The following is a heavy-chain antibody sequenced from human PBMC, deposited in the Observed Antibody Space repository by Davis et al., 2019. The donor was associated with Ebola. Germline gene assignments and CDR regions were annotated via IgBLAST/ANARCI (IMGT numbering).Heavy chain of an antibody. CDR2: IYHSGST. J-gene: IGHJ4*02. CDR1: GVSMSTPTYT. D-gene: IGHD3-10*01. CDR3: ARGDPMEFFDF. V-gene: IGHV4-30-2*01. Sequence: MPSETLSLTCTVSGVSMSTPTYTWSWIRQPPGKGLEWVGYIYHSGSTYYNPSLKCRVAISIDWSQNQFSLKLDSITAADTAMYYCARGDPMEFFDFWGRGSLVTVSS.